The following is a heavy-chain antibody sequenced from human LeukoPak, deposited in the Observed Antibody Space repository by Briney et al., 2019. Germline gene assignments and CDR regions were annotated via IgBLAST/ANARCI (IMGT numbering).Heavy chain of an antibody. Sequence: PGGSLRLSCAASGFTFNNYAMSWVRQAPGKGLEWLANMKEDGSARYYVDSMKGRFTISRDNAKNSLYLQMNSLRAEDTAVYYCAREQGWSDSYYGMDVWGQGTTVTVSS. V-gene: IGHV3-7*01. J-gene: IGHJ6*02. CDR3: AREQGWSDSYYGMDV. CDR1: GFTFNNYA. CDR2: MKEDGSAR.